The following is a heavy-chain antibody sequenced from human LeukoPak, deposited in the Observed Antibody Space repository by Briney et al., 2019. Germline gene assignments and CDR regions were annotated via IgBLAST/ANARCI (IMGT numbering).Heavy chain of an antibody. D-gene: IGHD5-24*01. J-gene: IGHJ4*02. CDR2: IRYDGSNK. Sequence: GGTLRLSCAASGFTFSSYGMHWVRQAPGKGLEWVAFIRYDGSNKYYADSVKGRFTISRDNSKNTLYLQMNSLRAEDTAVYYCAKDLPQMGYWGQGTLVTVSS. V-gene: IGHV3-30*02. CDR3: AKDLPQMGY. CDR1: GFTFSSYG.